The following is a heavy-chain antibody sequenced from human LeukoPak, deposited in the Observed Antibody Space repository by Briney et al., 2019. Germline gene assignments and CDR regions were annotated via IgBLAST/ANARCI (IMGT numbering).Heavy chain of an antibody. V-gene: IGHV1-2*02. J-gene: IGHJ4*02. CDR3: ARGEYCRGGSCYSDY. D-gene: IGHD2-15*01. CDR2: INPNSGGT. CDR1: GYTFTGYY. Sequence: GASVKVSCKASGYTFTGYYMHWVRQAPGQGLEWMGWINPNSGGTNYAQNFQCRVTMTRDTSISAAYMELSRLRSDDTAVYYCARGEYCRGGSCYSDYWGQGTLVTVSS.